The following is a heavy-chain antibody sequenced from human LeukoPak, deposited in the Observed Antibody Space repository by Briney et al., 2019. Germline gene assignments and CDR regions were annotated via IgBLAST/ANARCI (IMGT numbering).Heavy chain of an antibody. CDR3: AKDLGYCSSTSCYRAMTFDY. J-gene: IGHJ4*02. D-gene: IGHD2-2*01. CDR1: GFTFSSYA. CDR2: ISGSGGST. V-gene: IGHV3-23*01. Sequence: GGSLRLSCAASGFTFSSYAISWVRQAPGKGLEWVSAISGSGGSTYYADSVKGRFTISRDNSKNTLYLQMNSLRAEDTAVYYCAKDLGYCSSTSCYRAMTFDYWGQGTLVTVSS.